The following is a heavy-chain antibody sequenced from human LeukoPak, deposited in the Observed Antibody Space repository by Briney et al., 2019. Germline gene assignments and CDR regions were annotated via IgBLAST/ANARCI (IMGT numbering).Heavy chain of an antibody. D-gene: IGHD3-22*01. V-gene: IGHV4-34*01. CDR3: ARDPPPPKITMIVVVITGDAFDI. CDR1: GGSLNGYY. CDR2: GSESGGT. J-gene: IGHJ3*02. Sequence: SETLSLTCAVYGGSLNGYYWSWIRQPPGKGLEWIGEGSESGGTKFNPSLKSRVTISADTSKNQFSLKVKSVTAADTAVYYCARDPPPPKITMIVVVITGDAFDIWGQGTMVTVSS.